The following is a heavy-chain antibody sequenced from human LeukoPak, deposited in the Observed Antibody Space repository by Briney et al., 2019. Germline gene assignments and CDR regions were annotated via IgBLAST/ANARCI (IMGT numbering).Heavy chain of an antibody. CDR3: ARAIHHAFDI. J-gene: IGHJ3*02. Sequence: GESLKISCKGSGYTFTGYYMHWVRQAPGQGLEWMGWINPNSGGTNYAQKFRGRVTMTRDTSISTAYMELSRLRSEDTAVYYCARAIHHAFDIWGQGTMVTVSS. D-gene: IGHD2-2*02. CDR1: GYTFTGYY. CDR2: INPNSGGT. V-gene: IGHV1-2*02.